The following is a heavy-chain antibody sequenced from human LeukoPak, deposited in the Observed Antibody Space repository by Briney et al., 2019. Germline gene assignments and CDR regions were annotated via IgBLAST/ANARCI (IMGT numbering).Heavy chain of an antibody. V-gene: IGHV3-23*01. Sequence: GGSLRLSCAASGFTFSSCAMSWVRQAPGRGLEWLSAISGSADNTYYADSVKGLFTISRDNSKNTLYLQMNSLRAEDTAVYYCATLVFDSSGYSYFDYWGPGTLVTVSS. D-gene: IGHD3-9*01. J-gene: IGHJ4*02. CDR1: GFTFSSCA. CDR3: ATLVFDSSGYSYFDY. CDR2: ISGSADNT.